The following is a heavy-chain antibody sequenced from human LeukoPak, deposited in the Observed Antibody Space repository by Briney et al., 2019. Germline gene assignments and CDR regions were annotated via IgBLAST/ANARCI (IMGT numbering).Heavy chain of an antibody. V-gene: IGHV3-9*01. CDR3: AKDAYGAYDSSGYYYF. Sequence: GGSLRLSCAASGFTFADYALHRVRQAPGKGLEWVSGISWNSGSIGYADSVKGRFTISRDNAKNSLYLQMNSLRAEDTALYYCAKDAYGAYDSSGYYYFRGQGTLVTVSS. J-gene: IGHJ1*01. D-gene: IGHD3-22*01. CDR1: GFTFADYA. CDR2: ISWNSGSI.